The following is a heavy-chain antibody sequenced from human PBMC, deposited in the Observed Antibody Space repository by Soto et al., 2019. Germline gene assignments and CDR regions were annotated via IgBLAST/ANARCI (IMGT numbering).Heavy chain of an antibody. J-gene: IGHJ6*02. Sequence: ASATVSSVASPCTFTSYYMQWVRQSPGQGLEWMGIMEPSGSGTSDAQKIHDRGTMTRDTSTSTVYIELRSTRTEDTAVYYLSMDAGYCTGGSCNRHASDCYYDIDVWGQGTMVTVSS. CDR3: SMDAGYCTGGSCNRHASDCYYDIDV. D-gene: IGHD2-15*01. CDR1: PCTFTSYY. V-gene: IGHV1-46*01. CDR2: MEPSGSGT.